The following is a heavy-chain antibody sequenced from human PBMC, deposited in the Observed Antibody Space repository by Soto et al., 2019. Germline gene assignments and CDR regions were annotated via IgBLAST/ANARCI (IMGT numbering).Heavy chain of an antibody. CDR3: GKGVRRDGCSLMLDF. V-gene: IGHV3-23*01. J-gene: IGHJ4*02. Sequence: EVQLLESGGGLVQPGGSLRLSCAASGFTFSSYAMSWVRQAPGKGLEWVSAISGSGGSTYYADSVKGRFTISRDNSKNTLDRQMKSRIAEDTAVDYCGKGVRRDGCSLMLDFWGQGTLVTVSS. CDR2: ISGSGGST. D-gene: IGHD3-10*01. CDR1: GFTFSSYA.